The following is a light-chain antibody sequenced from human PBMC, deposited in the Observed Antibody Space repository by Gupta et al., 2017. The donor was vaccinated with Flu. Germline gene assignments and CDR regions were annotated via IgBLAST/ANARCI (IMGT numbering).Light chain of an antibody. CDR3: QGWDSSSVHGG. V-gene: IGLV3-21*02. Sequence: SYVLTPPPSVSVAPGQTARITCGGNNIGSKSIHWYHQKPVQAAVLVVYDDSARPSGIPDRFSGSYSGNKATLIIGRVEDGDEDDDSCQGWDSSSVHGGLGGGTKMTVL. CDR2: DDS. CDR1: NIGSKS. J-gene: IGLJ3*02.